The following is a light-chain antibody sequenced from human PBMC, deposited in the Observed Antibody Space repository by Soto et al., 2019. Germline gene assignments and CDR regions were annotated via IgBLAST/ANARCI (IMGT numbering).Light chain of an antibody. CDR1: SGSIASNY. J-gene: IGLJ2*01. CDR3: QSYDSSNHVV. CDR2: EDH. Sequence: NFMLTQPHSVSESPGKTVTISCTRSSGSIASNYVQWYQQRPGSAPTTVIYEDHQRPSGVPDRFSGSIDSSSNSAFLTISGLKTEDEADYYCQSYDSSNHVVFGGGTKLTVL. V-gene: IGLV6-57*04.